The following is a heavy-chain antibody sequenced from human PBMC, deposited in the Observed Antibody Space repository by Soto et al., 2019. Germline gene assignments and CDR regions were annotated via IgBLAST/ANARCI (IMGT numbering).Heavy chain of an antibody. D-gene: IGHD5-18*01. CDR1: GGSISSSNW. J-gene: IGHJ4*02. V-gene: IGHV4-4*02. Sequence: KPSETLSLTCAVSGGSISSSNWWSWVRQPPGKGLEWIGEIYHSGSTNYNPSLKSRVTISVDKSKNQFSLKLSSVTAADTAVYYCARDGRYSYGYWDYWGQGTLVTVSS. CDR3: ARDGRYSYGYWDY. CDR2: IYHSGST.